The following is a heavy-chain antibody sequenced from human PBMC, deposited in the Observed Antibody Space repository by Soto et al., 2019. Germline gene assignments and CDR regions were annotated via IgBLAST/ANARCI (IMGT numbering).Heavy chain of an antibody. CDR1: GGTFSSYA. Sequence: QVQLVQSGAEVKKPGSSVKVSCKASGGTFSSYAISWVRQATGQGLEWMGGIIPIFGTANYAQKFQVRVTITADEPTSTAYMALSSLRSEDTAVYYCARRVREMATMDDAFDIWGQGTKVTVSS. J-gene: IGHJ3*02. CDR2: IIPIFGTA. V-gene: IGHV1-69*12. D-gene: IGHD5-12*01. CDR3: ARRVREMATMDDAFDI.